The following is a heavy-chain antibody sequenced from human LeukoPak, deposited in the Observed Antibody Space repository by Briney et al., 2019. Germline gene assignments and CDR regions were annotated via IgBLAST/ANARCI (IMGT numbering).Heavy chain of an antibody. V-gene: IGHV4-39*07. J-gene: IGHJ4*02. D-gene: IGHD3-22*01. Sequence: SETLSLTCTVSGNSISSGDYYWGWIRQPPGKGLEWIGSIYYSGSTYYNPSLKSRVTISVDTSKNQFSLKLSSVTAADTAVYYCARTDYYDSSGYDYWGQGTLVTVSS. CDR3: ARTDYYDSSGYDY. CDR1: GNSISSGDYY. CDR2: IYYSGST.